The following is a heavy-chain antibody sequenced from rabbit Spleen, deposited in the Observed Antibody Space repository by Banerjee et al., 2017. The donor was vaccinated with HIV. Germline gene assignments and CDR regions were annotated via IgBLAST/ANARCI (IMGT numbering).Heavy chain of an antibody. CDR3: TRDTSSSFSSYGMDL. V-gene: IGHV1S7*01. CDR1: GFDFNNFY. D-gene: IGHD1-1*01. CDR2: IDPFFGTT. J-gene: IGHJ6*01. Sequence: QLVESGGGLVQPGGSLKLSCKGSGFDFNNFYMSWVRQAPGKGLEWIGYIDPFFGTTYYASWVNGRFTISSHNAQNTLYLQLNSLTVADTATYFCTRDTSSSFSSYGMDLWGPGTLVTVS.